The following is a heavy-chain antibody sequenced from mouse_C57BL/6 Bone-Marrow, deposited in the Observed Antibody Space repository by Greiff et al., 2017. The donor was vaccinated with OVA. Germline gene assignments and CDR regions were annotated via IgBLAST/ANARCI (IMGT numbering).Heavy chain of an antibody. CDR2: ISNGGGST. V-gene: IGHV5-12*01. J-gene: IGHJ1*03. D-gene: IGHD1-1*01. Sequence: EVKVEESGGGLVQPGGSLKLSCAASGFTFSDYYMYWVRQTPEKRLEWVAYISNGGGSTYYPDTVKGRFTISRDNAKNTLYLQMSRLKSEDTAMYYCARQGLYYGSSYWYFDVWGTGTTVTVSS. CDR1: GFTFSDYY. CDR3: ARQGLYYGSSYWYFDV.